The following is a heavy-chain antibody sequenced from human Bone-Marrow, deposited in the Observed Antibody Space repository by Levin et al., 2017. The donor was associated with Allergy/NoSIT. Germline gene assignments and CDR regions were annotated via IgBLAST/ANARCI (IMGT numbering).Heavy chain of an antibody. CDR2: IYYNGAT. D-gene: IGHD5-18*01. V-gene: IGHV4-31*02. CDR3: TKSASGYISSWFDR. Sequence: SQTLSLTCSVSGASIRIGGYYWSWVRQHPGKGLEWIGSIYYNGATSYFPSLQSRVTISLDTSENQFALRLRAVTDADAAVYYCTKSASGYISSWFDRWGQGTLVSVSS. J-gene: IGHJ5*02. CDR1: GASIRIGGYY.